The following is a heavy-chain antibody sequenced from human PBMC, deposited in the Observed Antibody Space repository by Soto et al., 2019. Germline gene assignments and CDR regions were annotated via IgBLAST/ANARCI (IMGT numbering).Heavy chain of an antibody. Sequence: VQLVQTGAEVKKPGASVQVSCKTSGYTFTSYDINWVRQAPGQGLEWVGWMNTNSDDTRSAQKFRGRLTLTRDKSMRAVYMKLSNLRPDDTAVYYCAREWSAAGHFYGMDVWGQGTTVAVS. CDR1: GYTFTSYD. CDR2: MNTNSDDT. CDR3: AREWSAAGHFYGMDV. V-gene: IGHV1-8*01. J-gene: IGHJ6*02. D-gene: IGHD6-13*01.